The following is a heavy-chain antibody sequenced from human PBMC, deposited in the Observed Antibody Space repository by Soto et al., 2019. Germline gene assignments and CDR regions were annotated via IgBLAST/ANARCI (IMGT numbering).Heavy chain of an antibody. CDR1: GFTFSSYA. Sequence: SGGSLRLSCAASGFTFSSYAMSWVRQAPGKGLEWVSAISGSGGSTYYADSVKGRFTISRDNSKNTLYLQMNSLRAEDTAVYYCAKGNDLYNWFDPWGQGTLVTVSS. CDR3: AKGNDLYNWFDP. D-gene: IGHD1-1*01. CDR2: ISGSGGST. J-gene: IGHJ5*02. V-gene: IGHV3-23*01.